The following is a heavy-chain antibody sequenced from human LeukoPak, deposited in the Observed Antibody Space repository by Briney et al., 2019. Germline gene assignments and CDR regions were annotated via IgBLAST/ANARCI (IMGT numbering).Heavy chain of an antibody. CDR2: IIPIFGTA. CDR1: GGTFSSYA. CDR3: ARSTTPNENEYFEH. V-gene: IGHV1-69*06. J-gene: IGHJ1*01. D-gene: IGHD2/OR15-2a*01. Sequence: ASVKVSCKASGGTFSSYAISWVRQAPGQGLEWMGGIIPIFGTANYAQKFQGRVTITADKSTSTAYMELSSLRSEDTAVYYCARSTTPNENEYFEHWGQGTLVTVSS.